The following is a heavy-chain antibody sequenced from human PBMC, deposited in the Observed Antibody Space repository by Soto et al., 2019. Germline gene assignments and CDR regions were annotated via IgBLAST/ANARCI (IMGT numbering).Heavy chain of an antibody. D-gene: IGHD6-19*01. J-gene: IGHJ6*02. CDR3: ARGAFSSRGMDV. CDR1: GGFFSFYY. V-gene: IGHV4-34*01. CDR2: INHRGST. Sequence: SETLSLTCTVYGGFFSFYYWTWIRQPPGKGLEWIGEINHRGSTNYNPSLKSRVTISVDTSKNQFALKLKSVTAADTSLYYCARGAFSSRGMDVWGQGTTVTVSS.